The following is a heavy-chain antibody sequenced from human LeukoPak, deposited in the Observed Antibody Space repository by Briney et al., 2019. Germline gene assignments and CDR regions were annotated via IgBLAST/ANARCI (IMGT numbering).Heavy chain of an antibody. CDR1: GFTFSSYG. CDR3: AKPDASTVTPYYFDY. V-gene: IGHV3-33*06. Sequence: GGSLRLSCAASGFTFSSYGMHWVRQAPGKGLEWVAVIWYDGSNKYYADSVKGRFTISRDNSKNTLYVQMNSLRAEDTAVYYCAKPDASTVTPYYFDYWGQGTMVTVSS. J-gene: IGHJ4*02. CDR2: IWYDGSNK. D-gene: IGHD4-17*01.